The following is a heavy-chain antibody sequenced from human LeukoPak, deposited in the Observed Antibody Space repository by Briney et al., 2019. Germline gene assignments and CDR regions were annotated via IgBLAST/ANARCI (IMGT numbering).Heavy chain of an antibody. CDR2: IYYSGTT. J-gene: IGHJ5*02. V-gene: IGHV4-59*01. CDR3: ARAGITGTTPWFDP. Sequence: SETLSLTCTVSGGSISSYYWSWIRQPPGKGLEWIGYIYYSGTTNYNPSLKSRVTISVDTSKNQFSLKLSSVTAADTAVYYCARAGITGTTPWFDPWGQGTLVTVSS. D-gene: IGHD1-7*01. CDR1: GGSISSYY.